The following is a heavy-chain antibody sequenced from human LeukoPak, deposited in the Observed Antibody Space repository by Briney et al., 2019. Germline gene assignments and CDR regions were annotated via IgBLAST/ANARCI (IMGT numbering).Heavy chain of an antibody. CDR2: INWNGGST. CDR1: GFTFSSYA. D-gene: IGHD5-24*01. J-gene: IGHJ6*03. CDR3: ARVTVETKNYYYYMDV. Sequence: GGSLRLSCAASGFTFSSYAMSWVRQAPGKGLEWVSGINWNGGSTGYADSMKGRFTISRDNAKNSLYLQMNSLRAEDSAVYYCARVTVETKNYYYYMDVWGKGTTVTVSS. V-gene: IGHV3-20*04.